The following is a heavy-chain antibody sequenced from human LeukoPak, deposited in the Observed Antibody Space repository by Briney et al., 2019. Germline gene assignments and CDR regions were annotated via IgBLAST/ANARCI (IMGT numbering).Heavy chain of an antibody. Sequence: SETLSLTCTVSGGSISSYYWSWIRQPPGEGLEWIGYIYYSGSTNYNPSLKSRVTISVDTSKNQFSLKLSSVTAADTAVYYCARSPGYSGGTYYYYGMDVWGQGTTVTVSS. CDR1: GGSISSYY. CDR3: ARSPGYSGGTYYYYGMDV. V-gene: IGHV4-59*01. D-gene: IGHD2-15*01. J-gene: IGHJ6*02. CDR2: IYYSGST.